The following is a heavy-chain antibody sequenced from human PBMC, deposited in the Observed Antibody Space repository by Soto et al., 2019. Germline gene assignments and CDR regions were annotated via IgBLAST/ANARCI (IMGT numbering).Heavy chain of an antibody. Sequence: GGSLRLSCAASGFTFSSYWMHWVRQAPGKGLVWVSRINSDGSSTSYADSVKGRFTISRDNAKNTLYLQMNSLRAEDTAVYYCAREVAGVYYYYGMDVWGQGTTVTVSS. CDR3: AREVAGVYYYYGMDV. D-gene: IGHD6-19*01. CDR2: INSDGSST. V-gene: IGHV3-74*01. CDR1: GFTFSSYW. J-gene: IGHJ6*02.